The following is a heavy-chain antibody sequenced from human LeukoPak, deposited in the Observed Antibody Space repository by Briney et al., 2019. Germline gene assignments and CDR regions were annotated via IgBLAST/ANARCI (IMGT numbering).Heavy chain of an antibody. CDR3: ARDPGPYDWVNHRVFDAFDF. D-gene: IGHD3-16*02. J-gene: IGHJ3*01. CDR2: IKPDGSEK. CDR1: RLTFSSFW. V-gene: IGHV3-7*01. Sequence: GGSLRLSCAASRLTFSSFWMSWVRQVPGKGLEWVANIKPDGSEKYYVDSVKGRFTISRDNAKNSLHLQMNSLRVEDTAVYYCARDPGPYDWVNHRVFDAFDFWGQGTMVTVSS.